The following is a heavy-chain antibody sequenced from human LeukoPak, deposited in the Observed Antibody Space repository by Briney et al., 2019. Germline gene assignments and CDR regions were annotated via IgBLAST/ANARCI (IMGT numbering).Heavy chain of an antibody. J-gene: IGHJ4*02. Sequence: ASVKVSCKASGYTFTSCDINWVRQATGQGLEWMGWMNPNSYNTGYGQSFQGRINMTRDISIGTAYMELSNLTSEDTAIYYCTRGSSGRRDNWGQGTLVTVSA. CDR1: GYTFTSCD. D-gene: IGHD6-19*01. V-gene: IGHV1-8*01. CDR2: MNPNSYNT. CDR3: TRGSSGRRDN.